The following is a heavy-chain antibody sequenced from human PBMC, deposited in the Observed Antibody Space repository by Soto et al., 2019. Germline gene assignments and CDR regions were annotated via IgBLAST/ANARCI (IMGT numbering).Heavy chain of an antibody. CDR2: IYYSGST. Sequence: QLQLQESGPGLVKPSETLSLTCTVSGGSISSSSYYWGWIRQPPGKGLEWIGSIYYSGSTYYNPSLKSRVTISVDTSKNQFSLKLSSVTAADTAVYYCARQRYFDWLLLLGWFDPWGQGTLVTVSS. J-gene: IGHJ5*02. V-gene: IGHV4-39*01. CDR3: ARQRYFDWLLLLGWFDP. D-gene: IGHD3-9*01. CDR1: GGSISSSSYY.